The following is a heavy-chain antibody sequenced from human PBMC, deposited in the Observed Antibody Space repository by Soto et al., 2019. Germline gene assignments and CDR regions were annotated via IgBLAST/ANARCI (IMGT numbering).Heavy chain of an antibody. Sequence: SETLSLTCAVYGGSFSGYYWSWIRQPPGKGLEWIGEINHSGSTNYNPSLKSRVTISVDTSKNQFSLKLSSVTAADTAVYYCARHRGYSYVRVTDRLLDYWGQGTLVTVSS. J-gene: IGHJ4*02. D-gene: IGHD5-18*01. V-gene: IGHV4-34*01. CDR1: GGSFSGYY. CDR3: ARHRGYSYVRVTDRLLDY. CDR2: INHSGST.